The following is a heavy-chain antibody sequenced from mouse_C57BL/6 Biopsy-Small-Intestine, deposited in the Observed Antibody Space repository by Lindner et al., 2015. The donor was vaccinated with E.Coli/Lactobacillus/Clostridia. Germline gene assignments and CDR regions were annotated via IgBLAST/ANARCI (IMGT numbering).Heavy chain of an antibody. Sequence: ESGGGLVQPKGSLKLSCAASGFSFNTYAMIWVRQAPGKGLEWVARIRSKSNNYATYYADSVKDRFTISRDDSESMLYLQMNNLKTEDTAMYYCVRQGGWPYYFDSWGQGTTLTVSS. CDR1: GFSFNTYA. CDR2: IRSKSNNYAT. V-gene: IGHV10-1*01. D-gene: IGHD2-3*01. J-gene: IGHJ2*01. CDR3: VRQGGWPYYFDS.